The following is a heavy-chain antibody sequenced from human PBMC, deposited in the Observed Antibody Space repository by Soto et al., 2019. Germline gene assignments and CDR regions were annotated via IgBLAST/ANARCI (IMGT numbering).Heavy chain of an antibody. CDR3: AKDISGSGWYSFDY. J-gene: IGHJ4*02. V-gene: IGHV3-9*01. Sequence: DVQLVESGGGLVQPGRSLRLSCAASGFTFDDYAMHWVRQAPGKGLEWVSGISWNSGSIGYADSVKGRFTISRDNAKNSLYLQMNSLRAEDTALYYCAKDISGSGWYSFDYWGQGTLVTVSS. CDR1: GFTFDDYA. CDR2: ISWNSGSI. D-gene: IGHD6-19*01.